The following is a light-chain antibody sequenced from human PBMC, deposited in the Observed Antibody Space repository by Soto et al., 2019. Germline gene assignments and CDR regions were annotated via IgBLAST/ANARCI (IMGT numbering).Light chain of an antibody. J-gene: IGLJ2*01. CDR3: CSYAGSYTLV. CDR1: SSDIGDSNY. Sequence: QSALTQPRSVSGSPGQSVTISCTGTSSDIGDSNYVSWYQQHPGKAPKLLIYDVTRRPSGVPDRFSGSKSGNTASLTISGLRAEDEADYFCCSYAGSYTLVFGGGTKVTVL. CDR2: DVT. V-gene: IGLV2-11*01.